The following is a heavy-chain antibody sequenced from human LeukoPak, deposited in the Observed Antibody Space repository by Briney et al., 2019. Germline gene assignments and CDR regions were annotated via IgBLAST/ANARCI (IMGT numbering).Heavy chain of an antibody. J-gene: IGHJ4*02. D-gene: IGHD3-3*01. Sequence: GGSLRLSCAASGFTFSSYAMSWVRQAPGQGLEWVSAISGSGGSTYYADSVKGRFTISRDNSKNTLYLQMNSLRAEDTAVYYCAKDEQDYDFWSGYRYFDYWGQGTLVTVSS. CDR3: AKDEQDYDFWSGYRYFDY. CDR1: GFTFSSYA. V-gene: IGHV3-23*01. CDR2: ISGSGGST.